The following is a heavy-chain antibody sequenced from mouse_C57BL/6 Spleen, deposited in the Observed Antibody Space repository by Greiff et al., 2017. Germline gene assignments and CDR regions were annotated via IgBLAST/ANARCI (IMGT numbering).Heavy chain of an antibody. D-gene: IGHD2-4*01. V-gene: IGHV6-6*01. CDR2: IRNKANNHAT. J-gene: IGHJ3*01. Sequence: EVQLVESGGGLVQPGGSMKLSCAASGFTFSDAWMDWVRQSPEKGLEWVAEIRNKANNHATYYAASVKGRFTISRDDSKSSVYLQMNSLRAVDTGIYYCTSYYDYDGAWFAYWGQRTLVTVSA. CDR3: TSYYDYDGAWFAY. CDR1: GFTFSDAW.